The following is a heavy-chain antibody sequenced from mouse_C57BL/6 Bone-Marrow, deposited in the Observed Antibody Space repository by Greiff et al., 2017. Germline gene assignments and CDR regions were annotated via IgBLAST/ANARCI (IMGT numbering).Heavy chain of an antibody. CDR2: IDPENGDT. CDR3: TTRSMVTTRAWFAY. V-gene: IGHV14-4*01. J-gene: IGHJ3*01. Sequence: VQLKQSGAELVRPGASVKLSCTASGFNIKDDYMHWVKQRPEQGLEWIGWIDPENGDTEYASKFQGKATITADTSSNTAYLQLSSLTSEDTAVYYCTTRSMVTTRAWFAYWGQGTLVTVSA. D-gene: IGHD2-2*01. CDR1: GFNIKDDY.